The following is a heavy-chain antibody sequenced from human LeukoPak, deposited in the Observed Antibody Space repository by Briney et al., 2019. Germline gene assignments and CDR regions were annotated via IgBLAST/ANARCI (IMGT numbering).Heavy chain of an antibody. J-gene: IGHJ5*02. D-gene: IGHD6-19*01. Sequence: ASVKVSCKASGYTFXXYXXSWVRQAPGQGLEWXXWIXAXXXXTXXAXXXXXRXXXXTXXSTSTAXMEXRSLRSDDTAVYYCARVPVAGSWFDPWGQGTLVTVSS. CDR1: GYTFXXYX. CDR3: ARVPVAGSWFDP. V-gene: IGHV1-18*01. CDR2: IXAXXXXT.